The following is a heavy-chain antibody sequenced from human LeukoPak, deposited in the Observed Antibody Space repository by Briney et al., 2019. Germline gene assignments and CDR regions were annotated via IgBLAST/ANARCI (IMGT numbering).Heavy chain of an antibody. CDR3: ARGNPNRNALDL. CDR2: IKKDGSET. CDR1: GLTLSSYL. J-gene: IGHJ3*01. D-gene: IGHD1-14*01. Sequence: GGSLRLSCAASGLTLSSYLTSWVRQAPGGWIEWVAYIKKDGSETKYLDSVKGRFTVSRNNAKNSLFLQMNSLRGEDTAVYYCARGNPNRNALDLWGQGTMLTISS. V-gene: IGHV3-7*01.